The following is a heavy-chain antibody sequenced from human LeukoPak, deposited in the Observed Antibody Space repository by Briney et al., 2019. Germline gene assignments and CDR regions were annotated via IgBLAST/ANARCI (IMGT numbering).Heavy chain of an antibody. CDR1: GYTFTGYY. CDR3: ARGRYSSGLRWFDP. V-gene: IGHV1-2*02. J-gene: IGHJ5*02. D-gene: IGHD6-19*01. CDR2: INPNSGGT. Sequence: ASVKVSCKASGYTFTGYYVHWVRQAPGQGLEWMGWINPNSGGTNYAQKFQGRVTMTRDTSISTAYMELSSLRSEDTAVYYCARGRYSSGLRWFDPWGQGTLVTVSS.